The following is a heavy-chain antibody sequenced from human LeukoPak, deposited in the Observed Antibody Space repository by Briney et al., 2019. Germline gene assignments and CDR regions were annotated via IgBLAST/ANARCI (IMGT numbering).Heavy chain of an antibody. Sequence: GGSLRLSCTASGFTFGDYAMSWVRQAPGKGLEWVGFIRSKAYGGTTEYAASVKGRFTISRDDSKSIAYPQMNSLKTEDTAVYYCTPSPGGYSYGYYDYWGQGTLVTVSS. J-gene: IGHJ4*02. CDR1: GFTFGDYA. V-gene: IGHV3-49*04. D-gene: IGHD5-18*01. CDR3: TPSPGGYSYGYYDY. CDR2: IRSKAYGGTT.